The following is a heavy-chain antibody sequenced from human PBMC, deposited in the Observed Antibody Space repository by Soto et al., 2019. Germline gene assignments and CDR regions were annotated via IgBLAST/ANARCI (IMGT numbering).Heavy chain of an antibody. CDR1: GDSISSSTYY. CDR2: IYYSGRT. CDR3: AKHGGSRQSSSAGPFHY. Sequence: QLQLQESGPGLVKPSETLSLTCTVSGDSISSSTYYWGWIRQPPGNGLEWIGSIYYSGRTYYNPSLKKRVTMSVDTSKNQFSLKLNSVTAANTAPYDCAKHGGSRQSSSAGPFHYWGQGILVTVSS. V-gene: IGHV4-39*01. D-gene: IGHD6-6*01. J-gene: IGHJ4*02.